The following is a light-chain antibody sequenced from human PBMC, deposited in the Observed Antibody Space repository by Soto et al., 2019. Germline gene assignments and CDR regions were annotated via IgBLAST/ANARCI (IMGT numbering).Light chain of an antibody. V-gene: IGLV2-14*03. CDR1: ISDVGGYNF. Sequence: QSALTQPASVSGSPGQSITISCTGTISDVGGYNFVSWYQQYPGKAPKLMICDVSNRPSGVSNRFSGSKSGNTASLTISGLQAEDEADYYCSSFTVSNYVFGTGNKLTVL. CDR2: DVS. J-gene: IGLJ1*01. CDR3: SSFTVSNYV.